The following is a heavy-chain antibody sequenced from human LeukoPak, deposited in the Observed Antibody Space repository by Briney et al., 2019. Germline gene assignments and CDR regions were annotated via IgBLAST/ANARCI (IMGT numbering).Heavy chain of an antibody. Sequence: SETLSLTCTVSGGSINSYYWSWIRQPPGKGLERFGFIYYTGRTTHNPSLESRVTISVDTSKNQFSLRLTSVTAADTAVYYCARHGGTGSYEGYFNYWGRGTLVTVSS. CDR3: ARHGGTGSYEGYFNY. J-gene: IGHJ4*02. CDR2: IYYTGRT. V-gene: IGHV4-59*08. CDR1: GGSINSYY. D-gene: IGHD1-26*01.